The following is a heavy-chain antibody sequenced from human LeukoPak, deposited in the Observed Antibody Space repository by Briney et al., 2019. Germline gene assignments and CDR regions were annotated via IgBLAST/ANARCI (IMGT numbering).Heavy chain of an antibody. V-gene: IGHV1-2*02. CDR2: VNPKTGGT. CDR1: GYSFTGYH. D-gene: IGHD3-3*01. Sequence: ASVKVSCKAFGYSFTGYHLHWVRQAPRQGLEWMGWVNPKTGGTNYARKFQGRVTMTRDTSINTVNMELSRLKSDDTAVYYCAREFSSKLEWLAYVTGDDAFNVWGQGTMITVS. J-gene: IGHJ3*01. CDR3: AREFSSKLEWLAYVTGDDAFNV.